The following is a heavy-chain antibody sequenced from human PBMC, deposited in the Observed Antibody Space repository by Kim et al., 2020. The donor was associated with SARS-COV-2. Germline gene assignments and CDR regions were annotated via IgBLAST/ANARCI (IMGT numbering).Heavy chain of an antibody. V-gene: IGHV3-11*06. J-gene: IGHJ4*02. Sequence: DSVKGQFTIPKDNAENSRYLQMNSLRDKDTAVYYCARRAGRWLHPYDYWGQGTLVTVSS. CDR3: ARRAGRWLHPYDY. D-gene: IGHD3-10*01.